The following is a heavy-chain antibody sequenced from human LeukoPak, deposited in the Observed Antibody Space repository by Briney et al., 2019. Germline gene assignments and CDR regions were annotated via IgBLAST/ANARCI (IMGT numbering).Heavy chain of an antibody. D-gene: IGHD6-6*01. CDR3: ARVQTGARRVAVYYYYGMDV. CDR1: VGTFSSYA. V-gene: IGHV1-69*04. J-gene: IGHJ6*02. CDR2: IIPILGIA. Sequence: ASVKVSCQSCVGTFSSYAISWVRQAPGQGLAWMGRIIPILGIANYAQKFQGRVTITADKSTSTAYMELSSLRSEDTAVYYCARVQTGARRVAVYYYYGMDVWGQGTTVTVS.